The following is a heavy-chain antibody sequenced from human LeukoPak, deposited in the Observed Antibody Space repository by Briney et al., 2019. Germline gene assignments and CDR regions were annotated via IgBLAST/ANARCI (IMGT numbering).Heavy chain of an antibody. CDR3: ARASGSSAVPFDY. CDR1: GYTFTSNY. V-gene: IGHV1-46*01. J-gene: IGHJ4*02. Sequence: ASVNVSCKASGYTFTSNYMHGVRQAPGQGREGMGVIAPSSGTTSYAQKFQGRVTMTRDTSTSTLYMELSSLTSEDTAVYYCARASGSSAVPFDYWGQGTLVTVSS. CDR2: IAPSSGTT. D-gene: IGHD3-10*01.